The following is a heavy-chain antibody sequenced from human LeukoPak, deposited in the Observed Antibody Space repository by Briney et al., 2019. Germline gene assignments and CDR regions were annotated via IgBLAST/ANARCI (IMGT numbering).Heavy chain of an antibody. V-gene: IGHV3-23*01. Sequence: GGSLRLSCAASGFTFSSYAMSWVRQAPGKGLEWVSAISGSGGSTYYADSVKGRFTISRDNAKNSLYLQMNSLRAEDTAVYYCARETYYYDTSGYYGYWGQGTLVTVSS. J-gene: IGHJ4*02. CDR2: ISGSGGST. CDR1: GFTFSSYA. CDR3: ARETYYYDTSGYYGY. D-gene: IGHD3-22*01.